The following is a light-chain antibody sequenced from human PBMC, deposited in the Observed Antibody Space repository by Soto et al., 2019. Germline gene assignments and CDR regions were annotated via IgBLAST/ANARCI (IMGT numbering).Light chain of an antibody. CDR1: QTLNIN. J-gene: IGKJ1*01. Sequence: EIVMTQSPDTLSLSPGERATLSCRASQTLNINLAWYQQKPGQAPRLLIYGASTRATGFPARFSGSGSGTVFTLTITNLQPEDSAVYYCQQYSDGLTFGQGTKVEIK. CDR2: GAS. CDR3: QQYSDGLT. V-gene: IGKV3-15*01.